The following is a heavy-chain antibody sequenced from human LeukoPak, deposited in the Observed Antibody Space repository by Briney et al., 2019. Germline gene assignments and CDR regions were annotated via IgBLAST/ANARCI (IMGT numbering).Heavy chain of an antibody. CDR3: AKDGYCSSTSCYFLGYSSGFDY. D-gene: IGHD2-2*01. CDR1: GFTFSSYG. CDR2: IRYDGSNK. V-gene: IGHV3-30*02. J-gene: IGHJ4*02. Sequence: GGSLRLSCAASGFTFSSYGMHWVRQAPGKGLEWVAFIRYDGSNKYYADSVKGRFTISRDNSKNTLYLQMNSLRAEDTAVYYCAKDGYCSSTSCYFLGYSSGFDYWGQGTLVTVSS.